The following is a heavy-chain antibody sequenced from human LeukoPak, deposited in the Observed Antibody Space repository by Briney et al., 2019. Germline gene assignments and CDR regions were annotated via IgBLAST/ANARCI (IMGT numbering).Heavy chain of an antibody. CDR1: GFTFSRYW. V-gene: IGHV3-74*01. Sequence: KSGGSLRLSCAASGFTFSRYWMHWVRQAPGKGLVWVSRINSDGSSTSYADSVKGRFTISRDNAKNTLYLQMNSLRAEDTAVYYCARYNFWSGYYVDYWGQGSLVTVSS. J-gene: IGHJ4*02. CDR2: INSDGSST. D-gene: IGHD3-3*01. CDR3: ARYNFWSGYYVDY.